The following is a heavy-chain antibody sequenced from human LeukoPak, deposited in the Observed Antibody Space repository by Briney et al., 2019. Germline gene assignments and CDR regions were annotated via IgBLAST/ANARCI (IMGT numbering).Heavy chain of an antibody. CDR2: INPNSGGT. V-gene: IGHV1-2*02. J-gene: IGHJ4*02. Sequence: ASVKVSCKASGYTFTGYYMHWVRQAPGQGLEWMGWINPNSGGTNYAQKFQGRVTMTRDTSISTAYMELSRLRSDDTAVYYCARVRGYCTNGVCPFDYCGQGTLVTVSS. CDR1: GYTFTGYY. D-gene: IGHD2-8*01. CDR3: ARVRGYCTNGVCPFDY.